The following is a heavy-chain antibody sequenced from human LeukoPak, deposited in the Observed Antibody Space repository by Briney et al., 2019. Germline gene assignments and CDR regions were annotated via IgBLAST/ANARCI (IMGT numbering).Heavy chain of an antibody. D-gene: IGHD1-7*01. Sequence: ASVKVSCKASGYTFTSFYIHWVRQAPGQGLEWMGWINPSNGDTNSAQTLKGRVTMTRDTAMNTVYLELTSLRSDDTAVYYCGKDNGGVPGTFDFWGQGTLVTVSS. CDR3: GKDNGGVPGTFDF. CDR1: GYTFTSFY. J-gene: IGHJ4*02. CDR2: INPSNGDT. V-gene: IGHV1-2*02.